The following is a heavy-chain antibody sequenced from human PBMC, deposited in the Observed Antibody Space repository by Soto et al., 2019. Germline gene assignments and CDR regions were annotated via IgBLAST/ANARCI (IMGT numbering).Heavy chain of an antibody. CDR3: ALITPITGVY. D-gene: IGHD3-16*01. CDR1: GGTFSSYI. J-gene: IGHJ4*02. Sequence: QVQLEQSGAEVKKPGSSVKVSCKTFGGTFSSYIISWVRQAPGQGLEWMGGVFPIVGRLNYAQRFQGRVTVTADESTTTAYLEVHRLTSEDTALYYCALITPITGVYWGQGTLVTVSS. V-gene: IGHV1-69*01. CDR2: VFPIVGRL.